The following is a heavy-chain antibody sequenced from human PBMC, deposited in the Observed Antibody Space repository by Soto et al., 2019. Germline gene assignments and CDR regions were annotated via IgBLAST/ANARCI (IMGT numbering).Heavy chain of an antibody. J-gene: IGHJ6*02. CDR2: INHSGSS. V-gene: IGHV4-34*01. Sequence: RQSPGKGLEWIGEINHSGSSNYNPSLTSRVTISVDPSKNQFYLTLSSVTAADTAVSYCARPTNYYHGMDVRGQPPTLTLYS. D-gene: IGHD5-12*01. CDR3: ARPTNYYHGMDV.